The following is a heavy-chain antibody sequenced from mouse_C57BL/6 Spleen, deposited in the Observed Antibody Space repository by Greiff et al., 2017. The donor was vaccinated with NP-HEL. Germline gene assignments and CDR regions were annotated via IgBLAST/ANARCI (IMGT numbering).Heavy chain of an antibody. J-gene: IGHJ1*03. CDR1: GYTFTSYW. V-gene: IGHV1-69*01. Sequence: QVQLQQPGAELVMPGASVKLSCKASGYTFTSYWMHWVKQRPGQGLEWIGEIDPSDSYTNYNQKFKGKSTLTVDKSSSTAYMQLSSLTSEDSAVYYCARSGLLRYPWYFDVWGTGTTVTVSS. CDR3: ARSGLLRYPWYFDV. CDR2: IDPSDSYT. D-gene: IGHD1-1*01.